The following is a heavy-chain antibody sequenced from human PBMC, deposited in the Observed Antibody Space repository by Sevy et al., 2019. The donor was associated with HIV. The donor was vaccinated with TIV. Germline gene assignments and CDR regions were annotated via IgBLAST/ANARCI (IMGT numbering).Heavy chain of an antibody. Sequence: ASVKVSCKVSGYTLTQLSMHWVRQAPGKGLEWMGSFDPEDGETLCAQKFQGRVTMTEDTSTDTAYMELRSLRSEDTAVYYCATTKDYYDSSGSPFDYWGQGTLVTVSS. CDR2: FDPEDGET. V-gene: IGHV1-24*01. D-gene: IGHD3-22*01. J-gene: IGHJ4*02. CDR3: ATTKDYYDSSGSPFDY. CDR1: GYTLTQLS.